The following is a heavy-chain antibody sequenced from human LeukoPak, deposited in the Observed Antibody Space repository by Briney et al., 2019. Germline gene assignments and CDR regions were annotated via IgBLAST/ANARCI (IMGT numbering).Heavy chain of an antibody. CDR1: GGSFSGYY. Sequence: PSETLSLTCAVYGGSFSGYYWSWIRQPPGKGLEWIGEINHSGSTNYNPSLKSRVTISVDTSKNQFSLKLSSVTAADTAVYYCARDDPNQGYSYGSGWGQGTLVTVSS. J-gene: IGHJ4*02. V-gene: IGHV4-34*01. D-gene: IGHD5-18*01. CDR3: ARDDPNQGYSYGSG. CDR2: INHSGST.